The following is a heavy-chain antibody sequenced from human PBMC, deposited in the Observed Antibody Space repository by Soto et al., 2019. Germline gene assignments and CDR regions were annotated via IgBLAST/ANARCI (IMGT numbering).Heavy chain of an antibody. J-gene: IGHJ4*02. Sequence: QLRLQESGPGLVKPSETLSLTCSISGGSITASVWWTWVRLTPEKGLQWIGEVFHTGSVNYNTSLQSRLTISVDKSMGQFSLRLTSVTAADTAVYYCARKAWTRLDYWGQGAMVTVSS. CDR2: VFHTGSV. V-gene: IGHV4-4*02. D-gene: IGHD1-1*01. CDR3: ARKAWTRLDY. CDR1: GGSITASVW.